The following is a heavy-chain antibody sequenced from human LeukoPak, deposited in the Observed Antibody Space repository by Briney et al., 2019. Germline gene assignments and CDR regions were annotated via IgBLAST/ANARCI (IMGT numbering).Heavy chain of an antibody. CDR1: GGSFSGYY. CDR3: ARRYQLLYGGSWFDP. J-gene: IGHJ5*02. D-gene: IGHD2-2*02. CDR2: INHSGST. V-gene: IGHV4-34*01. Sequence: SETLSLTCAVYGGSFSGYYWSWIRQPPGKGLEWIGEINHSGSTNYNPSLKSRVTISVDTSKNRFSLKLSSVTAADTAVYYCARRYQLLYGGSWFDPWGQGTLVTVSS.